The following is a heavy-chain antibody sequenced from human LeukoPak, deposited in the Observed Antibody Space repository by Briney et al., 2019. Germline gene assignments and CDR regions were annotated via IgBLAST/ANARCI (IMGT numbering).Heavy chain of an antibody. CDR3: ARDPVKRGDAFDI. CDR2: ISSSSSYI. Sequence: GGSLRLSCAASRFTFSSYSMNWVRQAPGKGLEWVSSISSSSSYIYYADSVKGQFTISRDNAKNSLYLQMNSLRAEDTAVYYCARDPVKRGDAFDIWGQGTMVTVSS. V-gene: IGHV3-21*01. D-gene: IGHD3-22*01. CDR1: RFTFSSYS. J-gene: IGHJ3*02.